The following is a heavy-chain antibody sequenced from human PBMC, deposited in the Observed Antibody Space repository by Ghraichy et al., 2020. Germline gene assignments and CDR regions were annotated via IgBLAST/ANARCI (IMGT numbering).Heavy chain of an antibody. CDR2: ISAYNGNT. D-gene: IGHD3-10*01. CDR3: ARGGLSVASGLDV. CDR1: GYMNYG. J-gene: IGHJ6*02. V-gene: IGHV1-18*01. Sequence: ASVKLSCKASGYMNYGFSWVRRAPGHGLEWMSWISAYNGNTNFAPNFQGRLTMTTDTSTSTLYMELRSLTSDDTAIYYCARGGLSVASGLDVWGQGTTITVSS.